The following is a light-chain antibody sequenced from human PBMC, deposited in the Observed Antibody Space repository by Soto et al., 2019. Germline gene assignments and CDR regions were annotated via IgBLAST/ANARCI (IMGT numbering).Light chain of an antibody. CDR1: QSISSW. V-gene: IGKV1-5*01. Sequence: DIQMTQSPSTLSASVGDRVTITCRASQSISSWLAWYQQKPGKAPKLLIYDASSLESGVPSRFSGSGSGTEFTLTIGGLQPDDFATYYCQQFNSYPITFAQGTRLEI. CDR2: DAS. J-gene: IGKJ5*01. CDR3: QQFNSYPIT.